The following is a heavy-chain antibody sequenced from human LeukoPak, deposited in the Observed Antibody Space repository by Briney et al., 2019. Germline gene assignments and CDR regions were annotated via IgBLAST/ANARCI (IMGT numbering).Heavy chain of an antibody. J-gene: IGHJ6*03. CDR2: ISGSGEST. D-gene: IGHD1-26*01. Sequence: GGSLRLSCAASGFSFSSFAMSWVRQAPGKGLEWVSVISGSGESTYYEDSVKGRFTISRDNSKNTVDVQMNSLRAEDTAVYYCAKDVGGTNFHYMDVWGKGTTVIVSS. V-gene: IGHV3-23*01. CDR1: GFSFSSFA. CDR3: AKDVGGTNFHYMDV.